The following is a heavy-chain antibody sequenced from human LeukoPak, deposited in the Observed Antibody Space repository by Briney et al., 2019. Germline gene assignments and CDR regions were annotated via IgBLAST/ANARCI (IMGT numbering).Heavy chain of an antibody. CDR3: AYKAPTGWYQA. V-gene: IGHV2-5*02. CDR2: IYWDDDK. CDR1: GFSLTTSGVA. J-gene: IGHJ4*02. Sequence: ESGPTLVNPTQTLTLTCTFSGFSLTTSGVAVGWIRQPPGKALEWLTVIYWDDDKRHSPSLKSRLTVTKDTSKNQVVLTVTNMDPVDTATYYCAYKAPTGWYQAWGQGTLVTVSS. D-gene: IGHD6-19*01.